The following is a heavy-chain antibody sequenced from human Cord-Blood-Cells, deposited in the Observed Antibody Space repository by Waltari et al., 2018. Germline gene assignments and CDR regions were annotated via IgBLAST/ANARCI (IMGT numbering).Heavy chain of an antibody. CDR1: GFTFSSYG. Sequence: QVQLVESGGGVVQPGRSLRLSCAASGFTFSSYGMPWVRQARGKGLEWVAVIWYDGSNKYYADSVKGRFTISRDNSKNTLYLQMNSLRAEDTAVYYCARDRSILEWLFDYWGQGTLVTVSS. CDR2: IWYDGSNK. J-gene: IGHJ4*02. D-gene: IGHD3-3*01. V-gene: IGHV3-33*01. CDR3: ARDRSILEWLFDY.